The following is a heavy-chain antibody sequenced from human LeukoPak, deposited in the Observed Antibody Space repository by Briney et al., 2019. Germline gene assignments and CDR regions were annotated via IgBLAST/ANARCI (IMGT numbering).Heavy chain of an antibody. CDR1: GFTFSSYA. D-gene: IGHD3-22*01. CDR3: ARGTYYYDSSGYPF. V-gene: IGHV3-23*01. Sequence: PGGSLRLSCAASGFTFSSYAMSWVRQAPGKGLEWVSAISGSGGSTYYADSVKGRFTISRDNSKNSLYLQMNSLRAEDTAVYYCARGTYYYDSSGYPFWGQGTLVTVSS. J-gene: IGHJ4*02. CDR2: ISGSGGST.